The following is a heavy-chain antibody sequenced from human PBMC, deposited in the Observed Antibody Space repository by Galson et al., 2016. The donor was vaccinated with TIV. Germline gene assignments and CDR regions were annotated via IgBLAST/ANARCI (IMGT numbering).Heavy chain of an antibody. Sequence: QSGAEVKKPGESLKISCQGSGYSFSSYWIAWVRQMPGEGLEWMGVIYAGASDTRYSPSFQGQVTISADKSNSTAYLQWSSLRASDTAMYYCARAGGAADYWGQGTLVTVSS. CDR2: IYAGASDT. CDR1: GYSFSSYW. V-gene: IGHV5-51*01. J-gene: IGHJ4*02. CDR3: ARAGGAADY. D-gene: IGHD3-10*01.